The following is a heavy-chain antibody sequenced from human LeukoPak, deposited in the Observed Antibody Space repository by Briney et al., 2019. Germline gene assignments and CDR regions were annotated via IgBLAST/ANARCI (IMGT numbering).Heavy chain of an antibody. V-gene: IGHV4-59*08. CDR1: RGAISTYY. CDR2: MYYSGST. Sequence: PSETLSLTCTVSRGAISTYYWSWIRQPPGKGLEWIGYMYYSGSTNYNSSLKSRVTMSVDTSKNQFSLNLSTLTAADTAVYYCASDIPYCSSTSCLPNWGQGTLVTVSS. CDR3: ASDIPYCSSTSCLPN. D-gene: IGHD2-2*01. J-gene: IGHJ4*02.